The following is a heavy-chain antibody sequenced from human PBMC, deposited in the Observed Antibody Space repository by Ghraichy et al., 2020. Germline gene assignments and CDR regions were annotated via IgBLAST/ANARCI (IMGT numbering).Heavy chain of an antibody. D-gene: IGHD3-22*01. J-gene: IGHJ4*02. CDR1: GFTFSSYS. CDR2: ISSSSSTI. V-gene: IGHV3-48*02. CDR3: ARDKTYYYDSSEEGFDY. Sequence: GESLNISCAASGFTFSSYSMNWVRQAPGKGLEWVSYISSSSSTIYYADSVKGRFTISRDNAKNSLYLQMNSLRDEDTAVYYCARDKTYYYDSSEEGFDYWGQGTLVTVSS.